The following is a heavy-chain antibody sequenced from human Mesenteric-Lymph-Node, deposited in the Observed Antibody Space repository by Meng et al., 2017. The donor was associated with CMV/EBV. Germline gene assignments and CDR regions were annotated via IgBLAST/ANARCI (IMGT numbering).Heavy chain of an antibody. CDR1: GASISNSTYY. CDR3: ARRGNYDSDYSEY. Sequence: HLQKSGPGRVKPSETLSLSCIVSGASISNSTYYWTWIRQPPGKGLEWIGSVHHSGTTYYNPSLKGRLTISVDTSANLFSLRLSTVTAADTATYYCARRGNYDSDYSEYWGQGTLVTVSS. V-gene: IGHV4-39*01. CDR2: VHHSGTT. D-gene: IGHD3-22*01. J-gene: IGHJ4*02.